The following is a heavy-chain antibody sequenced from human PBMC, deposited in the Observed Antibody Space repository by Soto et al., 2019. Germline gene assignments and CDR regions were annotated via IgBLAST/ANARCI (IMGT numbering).Heavy chain of an antibody. CDR1: GFTFGDND. V-gene: IGHV3-49*04. D-gene: IGHD2-15*01. CDR3: TTELRYCSGGSCMDV. J-gene: IGHJ6*02. Sequence: GGSLRLSCAGSGFTFGDNDVNWVRQAPGKGLEWVGFIRSKPFGGTTEYAASVKGRFTISRDDSKSIAYLQMNSLKTEDTAVYYCTTELRYCSGGSCMDVWGQGTTVTVSS. CDR2: IRSKPFGGTT.